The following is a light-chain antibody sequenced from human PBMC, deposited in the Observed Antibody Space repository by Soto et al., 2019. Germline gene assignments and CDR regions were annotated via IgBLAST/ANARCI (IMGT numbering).Light chain of an antibody. J-gene: IGLJ1*01. CDR1: SSDVGSYNL. CDR3: CSYTSSTTYV. V-gene: IGLV2-23*01. CDR2: EGT. Sequence: QSVLTQPASVSGSPGQSITISCTGTSSDVGSYNLVSWYQQHPGKAPKLMMYEGTKRPSGVSDRFSGSRSGNTASLTISGLQAEDEADSYCCSYTSSTTYVFRTGTKVTV.